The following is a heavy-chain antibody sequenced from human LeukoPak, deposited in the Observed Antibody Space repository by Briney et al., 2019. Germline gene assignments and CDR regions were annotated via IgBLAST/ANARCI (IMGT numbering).Heavy chain of an antibody. J-gene: IGHJ4*02. Sequence: SETLSLTCAVYGGSFSGYYWSWIRQPPGKGLEWIGEINHSGSTNYNPSLKSRVTISVGTSKNQFSLKLSSVTAADTAVYYCSIGHYFDYWGQGTLVTVSS. CDR1: GGSFSGYY. V-gene: IGHV4-34*01. CDR3: SIGHYFDY. D-gene: IGHD2-15*01. CDR2: INHSGST.